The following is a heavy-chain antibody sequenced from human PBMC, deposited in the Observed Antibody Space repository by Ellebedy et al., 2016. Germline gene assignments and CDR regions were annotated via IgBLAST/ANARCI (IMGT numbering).Heavy chain of an antibody. J-gene: IGHJ3*02. Sequence: ASVKVSCXASGYTFTAYYMHWVRQAPGQGLEWMGWMNPNSGGTNYAQKFQGRVTMTRDTSISTAYMELSRLRSDDTAVYYCARAINWKKARAFDIWGQGTMVTVSS. CDR3: ARAINWKKARAFDI. V-gene: IGHV1-2*02. CDR2: MNPNSGGT. D-gene: IGHD1-20*01. CDR1: GYTFTAYY.